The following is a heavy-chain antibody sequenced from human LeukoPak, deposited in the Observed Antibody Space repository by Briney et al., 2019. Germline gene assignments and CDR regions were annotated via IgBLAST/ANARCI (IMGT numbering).Heavy chain of an antibody. V-gene: IGHV4-31*03. CDR2: IYYSGST. J-gene: IGHJ6*04. CDR3: AREYYYGSSGMDV. Sequence: PSETLSLTCTVSGGSISSGGYYWSWIRQHPGKGLEWIGYIYYSGSTYYNPSLKSRVTISVDTSKNQFSLKLSSVTATDTAVYYCAREYYYGSSGMDVWGKGTTVTVSS. CDR1: GGSISSGGYY. D-gene: IGHD3-10*01.